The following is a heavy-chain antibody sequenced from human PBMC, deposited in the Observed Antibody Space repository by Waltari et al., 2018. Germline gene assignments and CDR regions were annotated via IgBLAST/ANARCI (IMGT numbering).Heavy chain of an antibody. CDR3: ARDPAITAPSDY. V-gene: IGHV3-21*01. Sequence: EVQLVESGGGLVKPGGSLRLSCAASGFTFSSYSMNWVRQAPGKGMEWVSSMSGSSTYIYYADSVKGRFTISRDNAKKSLYLQMNSLRAEDTAVYYCARDPAITAPSDYWGQGTLVTVSS. J-gene: IGHJ4*02. CDR2: MSGSSTYI. D-gene: IGHD1-20*01. CDR1: GFTFSSYS.